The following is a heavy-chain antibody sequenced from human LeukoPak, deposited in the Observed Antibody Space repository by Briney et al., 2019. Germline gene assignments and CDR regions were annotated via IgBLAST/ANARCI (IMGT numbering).Heavy chain of an antibody. Sequence: PGRSLRLSCAASGFTFRSYWMHWVRQAPGKGLVWVSRINTDGSITSYAGSVKGRFTISRDNANNTFYLQMNSLRADDTAVYYWARVSHKYGDYVYLPYCGQGTLVTVSS. CDR1: GFTFRSYW. V-gene: IGHV3-74*01. J-gene: IGHJ4*02. CDR3: ARVSHKYGDYVYLPY. CDR2: INTDGSIT. D-gene: IGHD4-17*01.